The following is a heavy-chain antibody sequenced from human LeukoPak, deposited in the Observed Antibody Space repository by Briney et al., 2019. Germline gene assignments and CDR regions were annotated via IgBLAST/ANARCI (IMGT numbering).Heavy chain of an antibody. CDR2: IYAADSDA. J-gene: IGHJ5*02. Sequence: GESLKISCKGSGYSFTSHWIAWVRQMPGKGLEWVGIIYAADSDARYSPSFQGQVTMSVDVSIKTAHLHWNTLKASDTAIYYCARLRHTSSSVASMAYNWFDPWGQGTLVTVSS. D-gene: IGHD6-6*01. CDR1: GYSFTSHW. V-gene: IGHV5-51*01. CDR3: ARLRHTSSSVASMAYNWFDP.